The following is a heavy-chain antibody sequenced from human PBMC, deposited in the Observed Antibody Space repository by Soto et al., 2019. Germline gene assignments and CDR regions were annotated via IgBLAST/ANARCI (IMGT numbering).Heavy chain of an antibody. CDR1: GLTFSSYA. J-gene: IGHJ4*02. CDR3: AKDTPLVVVVAYIDY. V-gene: IGHV3-23*01. D-gene: IGHD2-15*01. CDR2: ISGSGGST. Sequence: RDPCAASGLTFSSYAMSWVRQAPGKGLEWVAAISGSGGSTYYADSVKGRFTISRDNSKNTLFLQMNSLRVEGTAVYYCAKDTPLVVVVAYIDYWGQGTLVTVSS.